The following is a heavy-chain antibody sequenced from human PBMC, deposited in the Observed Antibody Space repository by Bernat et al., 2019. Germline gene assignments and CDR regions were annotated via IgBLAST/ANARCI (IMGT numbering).Heavy chain of an antibody. Sequence: EVQLLESGGGLVQPGGSLRLSCAASGFTFSSYAMSWVRQAPGKGLEWVSATSGSGGSTYYADSVKGRFTISRDNSKNTLYLQMNSLRAEDTAVYYCAKKNRFGMTGYYWGQGTLVTVSS. CDR3: AKKNRFGMTGYY. D-gene: IGHD3-16*01. V-gene: IGHV3-23*01. CDR2: TSGSGGST. J-gene: IGHJ4*02. CDR1: GFTFSSYA.